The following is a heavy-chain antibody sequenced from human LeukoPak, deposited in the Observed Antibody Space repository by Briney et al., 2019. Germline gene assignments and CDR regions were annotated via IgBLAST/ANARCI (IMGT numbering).Heavy chain of an antibody. CDR1: GFTFSSYW. Sequence: GGSLRLSCAASGFTFSSYWMHWVRQAPGKGLVWVSRINSDGSSTSYADSVKGRFTISRDNAKNTLYLQMDSLRAEDTAVYYCARALGTYYFDYWGQGTLVTVSS. CDR3: ARALGTYYFDY. CDR2: INSDGSST. V-gene: IGHV3-74*01. D-gene: IGHD7-27*01. J-gene: IGHJ4*02.